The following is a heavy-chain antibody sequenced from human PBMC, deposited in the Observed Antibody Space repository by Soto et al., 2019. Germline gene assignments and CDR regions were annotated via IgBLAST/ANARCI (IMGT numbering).Heavy chain of an antibody. CDR1: GGSFSGYY. Sequence: QVQLQPWGAGLLKPSETLSLTCAVYGGSFSGYYWNWIRQPPGKGLEWIGEINHSGTANYNPSLKSRVTISVDTSKNQFSLKVTSVTAADTAVYYCSRGQGVAYSTRNCFDPWCQGTLVTFSS. V-gene: IGHV4-34*01. CDR2: INHSGTA. D-gene: IGHD6-13*01. J-gene: IGHJ5*02. CDR3: SRGQGVAYSTRNCFDP.